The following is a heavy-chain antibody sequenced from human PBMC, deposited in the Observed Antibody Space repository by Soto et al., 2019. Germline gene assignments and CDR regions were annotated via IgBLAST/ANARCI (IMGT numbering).Heavy chain of an antibody. D-gene: IGHD3-3*01. CDR1: GYTFTSYG. Sequence: ASVKVSCKASGYTFTSYGISWVRQAPGQGLERMGWISAYNGNTNYAQKLQGRVTMTTDTSTSTAYMELRSLRSDDTAVYCCARDRLRFLEWLSTSYFGCCGQGTVVTVS. CDR3: ARDRLRFLEWLSTSYFGC. V-gene: IGHV1-18*01. J-gene: IGHJ4*02. CDR2: ISAYNGNT.